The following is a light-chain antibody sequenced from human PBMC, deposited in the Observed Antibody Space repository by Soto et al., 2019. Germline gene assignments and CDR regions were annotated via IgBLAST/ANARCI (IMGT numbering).Light chain of an antibody. Sequence: EIVMTQSPATLSVSPGERATLSCRASQSVNSNLAWYQQKPGQAPRLLIYGASTRATGLPARFSGSGSGTEFTLTISSLQSEDSAAYYCQQRTNWPLTFGGGTKVEIK. J-gene: IGKJ4*01. V-gene: IGKV3-15*01. CDR3: QQRTNWPLT. CDR1: QSVNSN. CDR2: GAS.